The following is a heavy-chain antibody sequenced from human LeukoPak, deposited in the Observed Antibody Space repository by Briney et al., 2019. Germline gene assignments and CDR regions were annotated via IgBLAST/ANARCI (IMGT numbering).Heavy chain of an antibody. CDR1: GGSISSSSYY. D-gene: IGHD2/OR15-2a*01. CDR3: ARDFLGWFDP. CDR2: IYYSGST. J-gene: IGHJ5*02. Sequence: PSETLSLTCTVSGGSISSSSYYWGWIRQPPGKGLEWIGSIYYSGSTYYNPSLKSRVTISVDTSKNQFSLKLSSVTAADTAVYYCARDFLGWFDPWGQGTLVTVSS. V-gene: IGHV4-39*07.